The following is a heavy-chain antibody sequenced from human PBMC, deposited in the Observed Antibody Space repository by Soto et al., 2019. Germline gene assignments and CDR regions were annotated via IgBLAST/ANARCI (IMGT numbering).Heavy chain of an antibody. Sequence: SETLSLTCAVYGGSFNGYYWSWIRQPPGKGLEWIGEINHSGSTNYNPSLKSRVTISVDTSKNQFSLKLSSVTAADTAVYYCATPRASGYYSSWGQGTLVTVSS. V-gene: IGHV4-34*01. D-gene: IGHD3-22*01. J-gene: IGHJ4*02. CDR2: INHSGST. CDR3: ATPRASGYYSS. CDR1: GGSFNGYY.